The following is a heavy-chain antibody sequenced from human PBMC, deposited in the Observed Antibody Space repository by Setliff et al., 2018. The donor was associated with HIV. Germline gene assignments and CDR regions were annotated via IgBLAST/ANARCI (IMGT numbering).Heavy chain of an antibody. J-gene: IGHJ4*02. Sequence: GASVKVSCKASGFIFTNYYIHWVRQAPGQGLEWMGRINTGNGNTRHSQKFHGRVTITRDTSINTAYMELSRLTSDDTAFYYCAREPTGDFWSGYSSRGLDYWGQGTLVTVSS. CDR3: AREPTGDFWSGYSSRGLDY. V-gene: IGHV1-2*06. CDR1: GFIFTNYY. D-gene: IGHD3-3*01. CDR2: INTGNGNT.